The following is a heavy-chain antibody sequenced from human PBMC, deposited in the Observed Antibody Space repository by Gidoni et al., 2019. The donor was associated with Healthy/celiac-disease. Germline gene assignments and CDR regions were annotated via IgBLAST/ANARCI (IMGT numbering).Heavy chain of an antibody. CDR3: ARDDSTANAFDI. CDR1: GSTFSSYA. Sequence: QVQLVESGGGGVQPGRSLRLSCAASGSTFSSYAMHWVRPAPGKGLEWVAVISYDGSNKSYADSVKGRFTISRDNSKNTLYLQMNSLRAEDTAVYYCARDDSTANAFDIWGQGTMITVSS. CDR2: ISYDGSNK. V-gene: IGHV3-30-3*01. D-gene: IGHD3-22*01. J-gene: IGHJ3*02.